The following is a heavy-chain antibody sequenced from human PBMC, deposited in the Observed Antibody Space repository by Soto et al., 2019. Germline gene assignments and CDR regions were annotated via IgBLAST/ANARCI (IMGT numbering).Heavy chain of an antibody. D-gene: IGHD2-15*01. CDR1: GFPLSNYV. CDR3: AKGRSGYFDY. J-gene: IGHJ4*02. CDR2: ISGSGGST. V-gene: IGHV3-23*01. Sequence: GGSLRLSCAASGFPLSNYVMSWVRQAPGKGLEWVSSISGSGGSTYYADSVNGRFTISRDNSKNTLYLQMNSLRAEDTAVYYCAKGRSGYFDYWGQGTLVTVSS.